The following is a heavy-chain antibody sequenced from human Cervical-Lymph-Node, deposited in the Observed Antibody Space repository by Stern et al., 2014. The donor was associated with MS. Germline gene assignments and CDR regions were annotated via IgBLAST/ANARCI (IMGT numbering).Heavy chain of an antibody. CDR1: GFRFDDYA. CDR3: ARAIGFCSGGNCEPYYYYGIDV. Sequence: EVQLVESGGDLVQPGRSLRLSCAASGFRFDDYAMYWVRQAPGKGLEWVSGISWSRGKLVDADSVKGRFTISRDNVKNSLFLQMNSLRSEDTASYYCARAIGFCSGGNCEPYYYYGIDVWGQGTRVTVSS. V-gene: IGHV3-9*01. D-gene: IGHD2-15*01. J-gene: IGHJ6*02. CDR2: ISWSRGKL.